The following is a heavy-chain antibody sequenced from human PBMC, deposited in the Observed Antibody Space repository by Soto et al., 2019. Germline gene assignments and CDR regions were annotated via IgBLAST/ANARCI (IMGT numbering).Heavy chain of an antibody. CDR1: GDSISSIHW. J-gene: IGHJ5*01. CDR3: ARSSGCFAISLLDT. CDR2: VYHTGTT. Sequence: SETLSLTCDVSGDSISSIHWWIWVRQPPVKVLQWIGEVYHTGTTNYNPSLKSRVTISVDKSQNHFSLNVTSVTAADTAVYYCARSSGCFAISLLDTWGQGALVTV. D-gene: IGHD2-2*02. V-gene: IGHV4-4*02.